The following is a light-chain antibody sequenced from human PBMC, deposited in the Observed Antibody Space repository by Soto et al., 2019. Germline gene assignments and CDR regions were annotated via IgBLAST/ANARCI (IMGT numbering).Light chain of an antibody. CDR2: DAS. CDR1: QCVSSN. CDR3: QRGDT. Sequence: EIVLTQSPATLSLSPGERATVSCRASQCVSSNLAWYQQKPGQAPRLLIYDASNRATGIPARFSGSGSGTDFTLTISRLEPEDFAVYYCQRGDTFGQGTRLEIK. V-gene: IGKV3-11*01. J-gene: IGKJ5*01.